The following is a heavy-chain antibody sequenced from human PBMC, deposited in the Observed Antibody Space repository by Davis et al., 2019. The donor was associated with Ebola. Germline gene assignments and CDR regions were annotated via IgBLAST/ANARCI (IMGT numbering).Heavy chain of an antibody. CDR1: GFTFSSYA. CDR3: AKDRQGTVVTPGHFDD. CDR2: ISGSGGST. J-gene: IGHJ4*02. Sequence: PGGSLRLSCAASGFTFSSYAMSWVRQAPGKGLEWVSGISGSGGSTYYAGSVKGRFTISRDNSKNTLYLQMNSLRAEDTAVYYCAKDRQGTVVTPGHFDDWGQGTLVTVSS. D-gene: IGHD4-23*01. V-gene: IGHV3-23*01.